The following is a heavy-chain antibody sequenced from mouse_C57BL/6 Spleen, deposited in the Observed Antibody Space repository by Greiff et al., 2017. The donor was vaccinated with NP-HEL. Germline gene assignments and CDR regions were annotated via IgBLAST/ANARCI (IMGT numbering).Heavy chain of an antibody. Sequence: EVQRVESGEGLVKPGGSLKLSCAASGFTFSSYAMSWVRQTPEKRLEWVAYISSGGDYIYYADTVKGRFTISRDNARNTLYLQISSLKFEDTAMYYCTRDREDGYYEAMDYWGQGTSVTVSS. D-gene: IGHD2-3*01. CDR3: TRDREDGYYEAMDY. CDR2: ISSGGDYI. CDR1: GFTFSSYA. J-gene: IGHJ4*01. V-gene: IGHV5-9-1*02.